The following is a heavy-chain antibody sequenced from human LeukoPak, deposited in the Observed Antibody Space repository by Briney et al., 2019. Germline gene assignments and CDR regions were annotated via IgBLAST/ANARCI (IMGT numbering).Heavy chain of an antibody. D-gene: IGHD6-13*01. V-gene: IGHV1-18*01. CDR2: ITAYNDNT. CDR1: GYTFTSYG. J-gene: IGHJ4*02. CDR3: GRDLRRGSSSWYVSGGDY. Sequence: ASVKVSCKASGYTFTSYGISWVRQAPGQGLEWMGWITAYNDNTYYAQKLQGRVTMTTDTSTSTAYMELRSLRSDDTAVYYCGRDLRRGSSSWYVSGGDYWGQGTLVTVSS.